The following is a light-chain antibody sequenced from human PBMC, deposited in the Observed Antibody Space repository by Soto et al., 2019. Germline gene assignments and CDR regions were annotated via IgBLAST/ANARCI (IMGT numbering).Light chain of an antibody. Sequence: QTVVTQPPSVSGAPGQRVTISCTGSSSNIGAGYDVHWYQQLPGTAPKLLIYANRNRPSGVPDRFSGSTSGTSASLAITGLQVEDEADYYCQSYDSSLSVLYVFGTGTKLTVL. J-gene: IGLJ1*01. CDR3: QSYDSSLSVLYV. CDR1: SSNIGAGYD. V-gene: IGLV1-40*01. CDR2: ANR.